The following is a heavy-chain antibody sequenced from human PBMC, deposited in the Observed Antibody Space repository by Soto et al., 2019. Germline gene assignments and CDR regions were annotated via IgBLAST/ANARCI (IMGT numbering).Heavy chain of an antibody. J-gene: IGHJ5*02. D-gene: IGHD1-1*01. CDR3: ARGADNWNDGYWFDP. CDR2: MNPNNGNT. CDR1: GYTFTSYD. Sequence: QVQLVQSGAEVKKPGASVKVSCKASGYTFTSYDINWVRQATGQGLEWMGRMNPNNGNTAYPQKFQGRVTMTRTTSISTAYMELSSLRSEDTAVYYCARGADNWNDGYWFDPWGQGTLVTVSS. V-gene: IGHV1-8*01.